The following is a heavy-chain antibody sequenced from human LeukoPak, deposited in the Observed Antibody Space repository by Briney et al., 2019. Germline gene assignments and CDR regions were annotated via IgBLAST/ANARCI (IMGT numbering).Heavy chain of an antibody. CDR1: GGSISSGGYY. V-gene: IGHV4-31*03. CDR3: ARSPLEATYGDYEGSWFDP. Sequence: SETLSLTCNVSGGSISSGGYYWSWIRQHPGEDLEWIGYIYYSGSTYYNPSLKSRVTISVDTSKNQFSLKLSSVTAADTAVYYCARSPLEATYGDYEGSWFDPWGQGTLVTVSS. CDR2: IYYSGST. D-gene: IGHD4-17*01. J-gene: IGHJ5*02.